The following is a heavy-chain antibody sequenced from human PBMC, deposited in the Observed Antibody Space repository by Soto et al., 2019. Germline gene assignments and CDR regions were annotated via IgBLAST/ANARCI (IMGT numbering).Heavy chain of an antibody. CDR1: GYTFTSYD. D-gene: IGHD6-6*01. Sequence: ASVKVSCKASGYTFTSYDINWVRQATGQGLEWMGWMNPNSGNTGYAQKFQGRVTVTRNTSISTAYMELSSLRSEDTAVYYCARYFGEYSSSSRWSYYYYYMDVWGKGTTVTVSS. J-gene: IGHJ6*03. CDR2: MNPNSGNT. CDR3: ARYFGEYSSSSRWSYYYYYMDV. V-gene: IGHV1-8*01.